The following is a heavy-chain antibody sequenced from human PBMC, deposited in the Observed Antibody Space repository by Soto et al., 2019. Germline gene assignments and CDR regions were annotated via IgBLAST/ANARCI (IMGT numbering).Heavy chain of an antibody. D-gene: IGHD5-18*01. CDR1: GSAISSTSYY. CDR2: IYYSGST. J-gene: IGHJ6*02. Sequence: SDTLSLTCTVSGSAISSTSYYWGLFRQPPGKGLEWIGSIYYSGSTYYNPSLKSRVTISVDTSKNQFSLKLSSVTAADTAVYYCARDVDTAITYYYYGMDVWGQGTTVS. V-gene: IGHV4-39*02. CDR3: ARDVDTAITYYYYGMDV.